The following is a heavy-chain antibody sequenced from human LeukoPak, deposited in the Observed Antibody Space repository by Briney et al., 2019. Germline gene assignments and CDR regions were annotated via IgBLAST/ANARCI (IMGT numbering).Heavy chain of an antibody. CDR3: ARDMGYYVKEFDY. CDR1: GFTFSSYA. V-gene: IGHV3-23*01. Sequence: GGSLRLSCAASGFTFSSYAMSWVRQAPGKGLEWVSAISGSGGSTYYADSVKGRFTISRDNSKNTLYLQMNSLRAEDTAVYYWARDMGYYVKEFDYGGQGTLVTVSS. CDR2: ISGSGGST. D-gene: IGHD1-26*01. J-gene: IGHJ4*02.